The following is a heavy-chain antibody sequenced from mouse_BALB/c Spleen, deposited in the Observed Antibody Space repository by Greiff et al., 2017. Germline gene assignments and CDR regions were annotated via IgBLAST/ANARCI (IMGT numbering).Heavy chain of an antibody. J-gene: IGHJ4*01. D-gene: IGHD2-14*01. CDR2: IDPSDSYT. CDR3: AGYGDYYAMDY. Sequence: VQLQQPGAELVKPGASVKLSCKASGYTFTSYWMHWVKQRPGQGLEWIGEIDPSDSYTNYNQKFKGKATLTVDKSSSTAYMQLSSLTSEDSAVYYCAGYGDYYAMDYWGQETSVTVSS. CDR1: GYTFTSYW. V-gene: IGHV1-69*02.